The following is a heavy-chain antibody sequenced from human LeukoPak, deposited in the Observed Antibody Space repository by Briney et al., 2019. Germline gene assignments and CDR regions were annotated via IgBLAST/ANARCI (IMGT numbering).Heavy chain of an antibody. CDR2: INHSGST. J-gene: IGHJ4*02. CDR1: GGSFSVYY. CDR3: ARAPSGGSWYLIDY. V-gene: IGHV4-34*01. D-gene: IGHD6-13*01. Sequence: PSETLSLTCAVYGGSFSVYYWSWIRQPPGKGLEWIGEINHSGSTNYNPSLKSRVTISVDTSKNQFSLKLSSVTAADTAVYYCARAPSGGSWYLIDYWGQGTLVTVSS.